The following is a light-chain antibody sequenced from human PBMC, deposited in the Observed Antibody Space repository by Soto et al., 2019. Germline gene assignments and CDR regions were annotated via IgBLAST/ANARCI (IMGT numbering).Light chain of an antibody. CDR1: QGISSY. CDR2: AAS. J-gene: IGKJ1*01. Sequence: IQLTQSPSSLSASVGDRVTITCRASQGISSYLAWYQQKPGKAPKLLIYAASTFQSGVPSRFSGSGSGTDFTLTISSLQPEDFATYDCQQLNSYPRTFGQGTKVEIK. V-gene: IGKV1-9*01. CDR3: QQLNSYPRT.